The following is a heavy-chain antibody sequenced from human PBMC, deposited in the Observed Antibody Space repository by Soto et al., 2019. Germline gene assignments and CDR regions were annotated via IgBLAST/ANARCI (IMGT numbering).Heavy chain of an antibody. V-gene: IGHV4-59*01. CDR2: IYYSGST. CDR3: ARRYGGAFDI. CDR1: GGSISSYY. J-gene: IGHJ3*02. D-gene: IGHD4-17*01. Sequence: QVQLQESGPGLVKPSETLSLTCTVAGGSISSYYWSWIRQPPGKGLEWIGYIYYSGSTNYNPSLKSRVNLSVDMSNTQFSLKLSSATAADPAVYYCARRYGGAFDIWGQGTMVSVSS.